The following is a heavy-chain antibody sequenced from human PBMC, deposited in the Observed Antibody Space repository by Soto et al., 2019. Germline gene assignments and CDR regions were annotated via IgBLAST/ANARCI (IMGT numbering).Heavy chain of an antibody. Sequence: QVQLVQSGAEVKKPGALVKVSCKASGCTFTSYGISWVRQAPGQGLEWMGWIGAYNGNTNYAQKLQGRVTMTTDTSTRTAYMELRSLRYDDTAVYYYASVYIGYSSSWQDYYSYYYMDHWGKGPTVTVSS. J-gene: IGHJ6*03. CDR3: ASVYIGYSSSWQDYYSYYYMDH. V-gene: IGHV1-18*01. CDR1: GCTFTSYG. D-gene: IGHD6-13*01. CDR2: IGAYNGNT.